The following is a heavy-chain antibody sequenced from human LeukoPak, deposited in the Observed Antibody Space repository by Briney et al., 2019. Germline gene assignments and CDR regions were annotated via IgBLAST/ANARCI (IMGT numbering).Heavy chain of an antibody. Sequence: ASVKVSCKASGYTFTGYYMQWVRQAPGQGLEWMGWINPNSGGTNYAQKFQGRVTMTRDTSISTAYMELSRLRSDDTAVYYCAGSPRYCSSTSCLYLDYWGQGTLVTVSS. V-gene: IGHV1-2*02. CDR1: GYTFTGYY. D-gene: IGHD2-2*01. CDR2: INPNSGGT. J-gene: IGHJ4*02. CDR3: AGSPRYCSSTSCLYLDY.